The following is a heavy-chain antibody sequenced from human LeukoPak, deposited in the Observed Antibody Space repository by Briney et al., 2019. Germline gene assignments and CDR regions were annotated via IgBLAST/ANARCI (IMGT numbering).Heavy chain of an antibody. Sequence: SETLSLTCAVSGGSINSHYWGWIRQPPGKGLQWIGDIYYTGKNNYNPSLKSRVTISLDTSKDHLSLNLTSVLAADTAIYYCVRRDTGWNYFDYCGHGILVTVSS. CDR1: GGSINSHY. CDR2: IYYTGKN. CDR3: VRRDTGWNYFDY. D-gene: IGHD6-19*01. V-gene: IGHV4-59*08. J-gene: IGHJ4*01.